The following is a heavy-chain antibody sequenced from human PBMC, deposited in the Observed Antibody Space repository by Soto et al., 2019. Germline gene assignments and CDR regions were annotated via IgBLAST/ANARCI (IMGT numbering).Heavy chain of an antibody. V-gene: IGHV3-23*01. J-gene: IGHJ3*02. CDR1: GITVTNSA. CDR3: AKDSGWYYNAFDI. Sequence: PGGSLRLSCAASGITVTNSAMSWVRQAPGKGLEWVSSISISGDSTYYADSLKGRFTISRDNSKNTLYLQMNSLRAEDTAVYYCAKDSGWYYNAFDIWGQGTMVTVSS. CDR2: ISISGDST. D-gene: IGHD6-19*01.